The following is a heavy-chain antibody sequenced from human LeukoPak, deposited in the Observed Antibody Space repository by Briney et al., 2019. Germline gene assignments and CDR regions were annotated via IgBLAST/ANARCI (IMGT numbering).Heavy chain of an antibody. CDR1: GFTFSDDW. Sequence: GGSLRLSCAASGFTFSDDWMNWVRQAPGKGPEWVGHIKARRAGGTTEYAAPVGGRFTISRDDSRSILYLQMNNLKTEDTALYYCTRVHYGPWGLGTLVTVSS. D-gene: IGHD3-10*01. V-gene: IGHV3-15*01. CDR2: IKARRAGGTT. CDR3: TRVHYGP. J-gene: IGHJ5*02.